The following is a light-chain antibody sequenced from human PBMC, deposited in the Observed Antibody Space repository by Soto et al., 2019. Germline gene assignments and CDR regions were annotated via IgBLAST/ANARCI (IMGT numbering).Light chain of an antibody. CDR1: QDISHF. CDR3: QKYNKDSPAT. J-gene: IGKJ1*01. Sequence: DIQLTQSPSSLSASVGARAPFTCRASQDISHFLAWYQQRPGEVPRLLIYGASTLQSGVPSRFSGSGFGTDFTLTITSLQPEDVATYYCQKYNKDSPATFGPGTKVDIK. CDR2: GAS. V-gene: IGKV1-27*01.